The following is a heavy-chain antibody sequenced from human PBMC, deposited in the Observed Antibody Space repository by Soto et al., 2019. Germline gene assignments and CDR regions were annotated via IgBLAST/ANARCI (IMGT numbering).Heavy chain of an antibody. Sequence: QVQLVQAGAEVKKPWASVKVSCNTSGDSFIAYYRHCGRQAPGQGLEGMGGINHNSGGTNYAQKFQGRVTITRDPFISSPDMALSRLTSNDTAVYYCTRGVAGPTTGEVVGYFDPWGQGTLVTVSS. V-gene: IGHV1-2*02. CDR2: INHNSGGT. D-gene: IGHD1-26*01. CDR3: TRGVAGPTTGEVVGYFDP. J-gene: IGHJ5*02. CDR1: GDSFIAYY.